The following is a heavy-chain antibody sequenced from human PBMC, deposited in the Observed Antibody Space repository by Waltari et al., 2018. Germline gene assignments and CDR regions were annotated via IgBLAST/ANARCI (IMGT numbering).Heavy chain of an antibody. V-gene: IGHV4-61*01. CDR1: GGSVTSASYY. CDR2: IYYSGST. D-gene: IGHD6-19*01. J-gene: IGHJ4*02. Sequence: QVQLQESGPGLVKPSETLSLTCTVPGGSVTSASYYWTWLRQPPGKGLEWIAYIYYSGSTNYNPSLKSRVTISVDTSKNQFSLNLYSVTAADTAVYYCARGAGAVAGHTYFDYWGQGTLVTVSS. CDR3: ARGAGAVAGHTYFDY.